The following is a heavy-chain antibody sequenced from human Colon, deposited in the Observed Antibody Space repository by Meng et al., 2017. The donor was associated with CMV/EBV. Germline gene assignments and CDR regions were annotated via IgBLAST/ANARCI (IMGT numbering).Heavy chain of an antibody. Sequence: GESLKISCAASGFTFSSYALHWVRQAPGKGLEWVAVISYDGSNKYYADSVKGRFTISRDNSKNTLSLQMDSLRVDDTAVYYCTRGGLYSSSSLSDFWGQGTLVTVSS. CDR1: GFTFSSYA. CDR2: ISYDGSNK. J-gene: IGHJ4*02. CDR3: TRGGLYSSSSLSDF. D-gene: IGHD6-6*01. V-gene: IGHV3-30*04.